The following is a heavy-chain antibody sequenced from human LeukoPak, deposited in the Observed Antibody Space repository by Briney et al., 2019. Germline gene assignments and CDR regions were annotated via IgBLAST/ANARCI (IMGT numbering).Heavy chain of an antibody. CDR3: AKKDSGRYINPFEF. Sequence: GGSLRLSCAASGFTFSSYAMYWVRQAPGKGLEWVAVISYDGSDKFYADSVKGRFTISRDNSKNTLYLQMNSLRTEDTALYYCAKKDSGRYINPFEFWGQGTLVIVSS. D-gene: IGHD3-10*01. V-gene: IGHV3-30*04. CDR2: ISYDGSDK. CDR1: GFTFSSYA. J-gene: IGHJ4*02.